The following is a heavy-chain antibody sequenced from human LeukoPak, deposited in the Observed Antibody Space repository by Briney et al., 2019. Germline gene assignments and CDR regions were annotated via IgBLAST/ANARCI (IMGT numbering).Heavy chain of an antibody. D-gene: IGHD1-26*01. CDR1: GGSISSSSYY. Sequence: PSETLSLTCTVSGGSISSSSYYWGWIRQPPGKGLEWIGSIYYSGSTYYNPSLKSRVTISVDTSKNQFSLKLSSVTAADTAVYYCAIPNGGATSNWGFDPWGQGTLVTVSS. CDR3: AIPNGGATSNWGFDP. J-gene: IGHJ5*02. CDR2: IYYSGST. V-gene: IGHV4-39*07.